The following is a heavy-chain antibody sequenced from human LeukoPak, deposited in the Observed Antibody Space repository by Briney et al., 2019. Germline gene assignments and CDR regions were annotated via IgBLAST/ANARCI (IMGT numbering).Heavy chain of an antibody. D-gene: IGHD3-3*01. Sequence: ASVKVSCKASGYTFTGYYMHRVRQAPGQGLEWMGWINPNSGGTNYAQKFQGRVTMTRDTSISTAYMELSRLRSDDTAVYYCARDGSITIFGVVIREEAFDIWGQGTMVTVSS. CDR1: GYTFTGYY. J-gene: IGHJ3*02. V-gene: IGHV1-2*02. CDR2: INPNSGGT. CDR3: ARDGSITIFGVVIREEAFDI.